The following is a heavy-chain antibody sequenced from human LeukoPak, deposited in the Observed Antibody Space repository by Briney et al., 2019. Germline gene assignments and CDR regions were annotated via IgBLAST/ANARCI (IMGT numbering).Heavy chain of an antibody. J-gene: IGHJ3*02. CDR1: GGSISSSSYY. Sequence: SETLSLTCTVSGGSISSSSYYWDRIRQPPGKGLEWIGSIYYSGSTYYNPSLKSRVTISVDTSKNQFSLKLSSVTAADTAVYYCARIDADAFDIWGQGTMVTVSS. CDR3: ARIDADAFDI. D-gene: IGHD5-24*01. CDR2: IYYSGST. V-gene: IGHV4-39*01.